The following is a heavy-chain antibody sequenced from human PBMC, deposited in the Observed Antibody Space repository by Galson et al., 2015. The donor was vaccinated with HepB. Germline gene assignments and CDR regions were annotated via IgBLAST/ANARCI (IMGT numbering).Heavy chain of an antibody. CDR2: INPNSGGT. CDR3: ARDLKDFLRGAVGY. CDR1: GYTFTGYY. J-gene: IGHJ4*02. Sequence: SVKASCKASGYTFTGYYMHWVRQAPGQGLEWMGWINPNSGGTNYAQKFQGRVTMTRDTSISTAYMELSRLRSDDTAVYYCARDLKDFLRGAVGYWGKGTMVTVSS. D-gene: IGHD3-3*01. V-gene: IGHV1-2*02.